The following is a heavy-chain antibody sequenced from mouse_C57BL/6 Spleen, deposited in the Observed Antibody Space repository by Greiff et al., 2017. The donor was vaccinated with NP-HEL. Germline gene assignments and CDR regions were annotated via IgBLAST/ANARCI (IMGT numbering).Heavy chain of an antibody. CDR1: GFTFSSYA. CDR2: ISDGGSYT. CDR3: ARNYDYQGGAMDY. Sequence: EVKLVESGGGLVKPGGSLKLSCAASGFTFSSYAMPWVRQTPEKRLEWVATISDGGSYTYYPDNVKGRFPISSDNPNNNLYLQMSHRKSEDTAMYYCARNYDYQGGAMDYWGQGTSVTVAS. V-gene: IGHV5-4*03. J-gene: IGHJ4*01. D-gene: IGHD2-4*01.